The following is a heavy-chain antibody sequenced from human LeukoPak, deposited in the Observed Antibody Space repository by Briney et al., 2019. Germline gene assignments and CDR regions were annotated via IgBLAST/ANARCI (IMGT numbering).Heavy chain of an antibody. CDR3: SRQRLTMVRGVTRVDWFDP. Sequence: SETLSLTCTVSGGPITTYYLSWIRQSAGMGLEWIGRISGSGVITYNPSLKSRVTISVDTSKNQFSLKLSSVTAADTAVYYCSRQRLTMVRGVTRVDWFDPWGQGTLVTVSS. CDR1: GGPITTYY. CDR2: ISGSGVI. D-gene: IGHD3-10*01. J-gene: IGHJ5*02. V-gene: IGHV4-4*07.